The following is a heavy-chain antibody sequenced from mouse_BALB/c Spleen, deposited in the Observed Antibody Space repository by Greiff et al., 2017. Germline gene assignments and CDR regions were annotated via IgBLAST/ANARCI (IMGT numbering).Heavy chain of an antibody. Sequence: QVQLQQSGAELVRPGTSVKVSCKASGYAFTNYLIEWVKQRPGQGLEWIGVINPGSGGTNYNEKFKGKATLTADKSSSTAYMQLSSLTSDDSAVYFCARGGNYGSSPFAYWAKGLWSLSLQ. V-gene: IGHV1-54*01. D-gene: IGHD1-1*01. CDR2: INPGSGGT. J-gene: IGHJ3*01. CDR3: ARGGNYGSSPFAY. CDR1: GYAFTNYL.